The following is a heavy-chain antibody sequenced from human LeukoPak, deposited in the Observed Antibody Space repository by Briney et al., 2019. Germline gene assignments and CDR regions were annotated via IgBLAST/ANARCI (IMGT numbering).Heavy chain of an antibody. CDR3: AKDAANYPFFFDY. J-gene: IGHJ4*02. Sequence: PGGSLRLSCAASGFTFSSYSMNWVRQAPGKGLEWVSSINSDSNYIYYADSVKGRFTISRDNAKNTVYLQMNSLRGEDTATYHCAKDAANYPFFFDYWGQGAPVTVSS. CDR2: INSDSNYI. CDR1: GFTFSSYS. V-gene: IGHV3-21*04. D-gene: IGHD4/OR15-4a*01.